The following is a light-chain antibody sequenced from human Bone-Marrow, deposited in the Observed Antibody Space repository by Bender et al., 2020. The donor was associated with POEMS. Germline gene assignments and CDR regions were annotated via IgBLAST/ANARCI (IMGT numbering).Light chain of an antibody. CDR1: SSDIGGYNF. J-gene: IGLJ1*01. CDR2: DVS. Sequence: QSALTQPASVSGSPGQSITISCTGTSSDIGGYNFVSWYQQHPGRAPKVLIHDVSDRPSGVSNRFSASKSGNTASLTISGLQADDEADYYCSSYTTRSTPYYVFGTGTKVTVL. CDR3: SSYTTRSTPYYV. V-gene: IGLV2-14*03.